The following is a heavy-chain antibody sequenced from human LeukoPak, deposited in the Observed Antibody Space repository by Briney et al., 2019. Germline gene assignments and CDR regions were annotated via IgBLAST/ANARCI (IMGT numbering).Heavy chain of an antibody. D-gene: IGHD6-13*01. V-gene: IGHV5-51*01. CDR1: GYSFTSYL. CDR3: ARQRSRTSYYYGMDV. J-gene: IGHJ6*02. Sequence: ESLKISCNASGYSFTSYLNGGVRQMRRKGLEWMGIIYPSDSDTRYSPSFQGQVTISADTSISTAYLQWSSLKASDTAMYYCARQRSRTSYYYGMDVWGQGTTVTVSS. CDR2: IYPSDSDT.